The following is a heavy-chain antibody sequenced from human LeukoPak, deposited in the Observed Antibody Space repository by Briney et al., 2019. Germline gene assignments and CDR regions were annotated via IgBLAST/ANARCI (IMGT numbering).Heavy chain of an antibody. D-gene: IGHD6-13*01. CDR2: IYCSGST. J-gene: IGHJ3*02. Sequence: SETLSLTCTVSGGSISSYYWSWIRQPPGKGLEWIGYIYCSGSTNYNPSLKSRVTISVDTSKNQFSLKLSSVTAADTAVYYCARVTEQQLVPDAFDIWGQGTMVTVSS. CDR1: GGSISSYY. CDR3: ARVTEQQLVPDAFDI. V-gene: IGHV4-59*01.